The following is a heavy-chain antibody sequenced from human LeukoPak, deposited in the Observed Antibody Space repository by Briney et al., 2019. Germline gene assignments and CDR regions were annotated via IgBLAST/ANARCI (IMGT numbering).Heavy chain of an antibody. CDR2: IYYSGIT. D-gene: IGHD6-13*01. J-gene: IGHJ6*03. Sequence: SETLSLTCTVSGASISNSDRYWGWIRQPPGKGLEWIGSIYYSGITYHNPSLKSRVTISVDTSNNQFSLKLSSVTAADTAVYYCARDYGYSSSWYDPAYYYYMDVWGKGTTVTVSS. V-gene: IGHV4-39*07. CDR1: GASISNSDRY. CDR3: ARDYGYSSSWYDPAYYYYMDV.